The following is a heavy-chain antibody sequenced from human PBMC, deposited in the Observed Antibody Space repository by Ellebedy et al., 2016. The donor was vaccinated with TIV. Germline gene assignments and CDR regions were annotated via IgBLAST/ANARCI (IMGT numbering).Heavy chain of an antibody. CDR1: GGSFSGYY. Sequence: GSLRLSXAVYGGSFSGYYWSWIRQPPGKGLEWIGEINHSGSTNYNPSLKSRVTISVDTSKNQFSLKLSSVTAADTAVYYCARGGGAAGTGWNRYDYWGQGTLVTVSS. J-gene: IGHJ4*02. CDR2: INHSGST. CDR3: ARGGGAAGTGWNRYDY. D-gene: IGHD6-13*01. V-gene: IGHV4-34*01.